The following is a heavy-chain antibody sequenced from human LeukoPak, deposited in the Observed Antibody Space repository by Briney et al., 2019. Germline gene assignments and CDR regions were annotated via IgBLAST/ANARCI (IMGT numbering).Heavy chain of an antibody. D-gene: IGHD3-9*01. CDR3: ARGLRYFDWLFDY. CDR1: GFTFSSYW. CDR2: IKQDGSEI. J-gene: IGHJ4*02. V-gene: IGHV3-7*04. Sequence: QTGRSLRLSCAASGFTFSSYWMSWVRQAPGKGLEWVANIKQDGSEIYYVDSVKGRFTISRDNAKNSLYLQMNSLRAEDTAVYYCARGLRYFDWLFDYWGQGTLVTVSS.